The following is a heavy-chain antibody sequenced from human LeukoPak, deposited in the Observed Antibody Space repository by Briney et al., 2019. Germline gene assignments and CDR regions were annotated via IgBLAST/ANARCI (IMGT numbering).Heavy chain of an antibody. CDR1: GFTFDDHG. D-gene: IGHD6-6*01. J-gene: IGHJ4*02. V-gene: IGHV3-30*03. Sequence: GGSLRLSCAASGFTFDDHGMSWVRQAPGKGLEWVAIISYDGSNEYYADSAKGRFTISRDNSKNTLCLQMNSLRAADTAVYYCARDKGTSYLSSFDYWGQGTLVTVSS. CDR2: ISYDGSNE. CDR3: ARDKGTSYLSSFDY.